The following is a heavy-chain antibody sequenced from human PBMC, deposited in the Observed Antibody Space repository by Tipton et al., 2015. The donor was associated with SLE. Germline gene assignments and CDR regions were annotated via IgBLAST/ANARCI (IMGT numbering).Heavy chain of an antibody. J-gene: IGHJ4*02. CDR3: ARGAARRRYFDY. Sequence: SLRLSCAASGFTFSNHWMSWVRQPPGKGLEWIGEIYHSGTTNYNPSLKSRITISLDKSNNHFSLRLSSLTAADTAVYYCARGAARRRYFDYWGQGTLVTVSS. V-gene: IGHV4-4*02. CDR2: IYHSGTT. D-gene: IGHD6-6*01. CDR1: GFTFSNHW.